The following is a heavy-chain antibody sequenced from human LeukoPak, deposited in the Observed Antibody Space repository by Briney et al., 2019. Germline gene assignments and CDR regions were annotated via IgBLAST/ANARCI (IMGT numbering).Heavy chain of an antibody. V-gene: IGHV3-74*01. CDR2: INRDGSST. J-gene: IGHJ4*02. D-gene: IGHD2-15*01. Sequence: GGSLTLSCAVSGFTFSSHWMHWVRQAPGKGLVLVWRINRDGSSTSYADSVKSRLTISRDNAKNTLYLQMNSLRAEDTAVYYCAREKMVAREFDYWGQGTLVTVSA. CDR1: GFTFSSHW. CDR3: AREKMVAREFDY.